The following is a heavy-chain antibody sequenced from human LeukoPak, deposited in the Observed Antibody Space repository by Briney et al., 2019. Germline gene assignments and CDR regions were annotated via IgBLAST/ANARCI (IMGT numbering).Heavy chain of an antibody. V-gene: IGHV3-48*03. CDR2: ISSSGTTI. CDR3: ARKYCSTTSCLFDN. Sequence: GGSLRLSCAASGFTFSSCQMNWVRQAPGKGLEWVSYISSSGTTIYYADSVKGRFTISRDNAKNSLYLQMNSLRAEDTAVYYCARKYCSTTSCLFDNWGQGTLVTVSS. CDR1: GFTFSSCQ. D-gene: IGHD2-2*01. J-gene: IGHJ4*02.